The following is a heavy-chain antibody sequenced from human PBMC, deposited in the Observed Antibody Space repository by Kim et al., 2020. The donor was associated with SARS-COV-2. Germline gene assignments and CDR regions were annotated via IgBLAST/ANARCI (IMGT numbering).Heavy chain of an antibody. CDR2: T. D-gene: IGHD5-12*01. V-gene: IGHV3-11*06. CDR3: AQYSGYDSLFG. Sequence: TNYADSVKGRFTISRDNAKNSLYLQMNSLRAEDTAVYYCAQYSGYDSLFGWGQGTLVTVSS. J-gene: IGHJ4*02.